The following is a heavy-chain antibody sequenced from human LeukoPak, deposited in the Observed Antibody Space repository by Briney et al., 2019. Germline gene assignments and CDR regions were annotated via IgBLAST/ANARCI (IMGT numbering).Heavy chain of an antibody. V-gene: IGHV3-23*01. CDR1: GFTFSSYA. Sequence: GGSLRLSCAASGFTFSSYAMRWVRQAPGKGLEWVSAISGSGGSTYYADSVKGRFTISRDNSKNTLYLQMNSLRAEDTAVYYCAKGDYDSSGYYFGPQLDYWGQGTLVTVSS. J-gene: IGHJ4*02. D-gene: IGHD3-22*01. CDR2: ISGSGGST. CDR3: AKGDYDSSGYYFGPQLDY.